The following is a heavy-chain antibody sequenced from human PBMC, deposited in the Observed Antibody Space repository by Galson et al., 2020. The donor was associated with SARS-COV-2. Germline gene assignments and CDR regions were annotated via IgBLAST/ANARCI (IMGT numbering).Heavy chain of an antibody. Sequence: GESLKISCNGSGYSFTSYWIGWVRQMPGKGLAWLGIIYPGASDTRYSPSFQGQVTISADKSISTAYLQWSSLKASDTAMYYCASSPVFQGGCYSFDYWGQGTLVTVSS. CDR1: GYSFTSYW. CDR3: ASSPVFQGGCYSFDY. CDR2: IYPGASDT. V-gene: IGHV5-51*01. D-gene: IGHD1-26*01. J-gene: IGHJ4*02.